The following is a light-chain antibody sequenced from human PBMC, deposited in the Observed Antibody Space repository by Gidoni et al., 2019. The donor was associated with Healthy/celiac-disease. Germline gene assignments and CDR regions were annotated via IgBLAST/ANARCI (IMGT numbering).Light chain of an antibody. Sequence: DIQMTQSPSTLSASVGDRVTITCRASQSISSWLAWYQQKPGKAPKLLIYKASSLESGVPARFSGSGSGIEFTLTISSLQPDDFATYYCQQYNTFXQXTKVEIK. CDR3: QQYNT. J-gene: IGKJ1*01. CDR2: KAS. CDR1: QSISSW. V-gene: IGKV1-5*03.